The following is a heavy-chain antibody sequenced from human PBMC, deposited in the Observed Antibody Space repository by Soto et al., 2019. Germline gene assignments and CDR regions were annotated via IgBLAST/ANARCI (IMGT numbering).Heavy chain of an antibody. J-gene: IGHJ5*02. CDR3: ARDRSHEVAGFDP. CDR2: IWYDGSNK. V-gene: IGHV3-33*01. D-gene: IGHD5-12*01. CDR1: GFTFSSYG. Sequence: QVQLVESGGGVVQPGRSLRLSCAASGFTFSSYGMHWVRQAPGKGLEWVAVIWYDGSNKYYADSVKGRFTISRDNSKNTLYLQMNSLRAEATAVYYCARDRSHEVAGFDPWGQGTLVTVSS.